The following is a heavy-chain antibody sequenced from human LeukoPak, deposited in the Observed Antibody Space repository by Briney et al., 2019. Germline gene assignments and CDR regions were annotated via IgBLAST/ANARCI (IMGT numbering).Heavy chain of an antibody. CDR1: GFTVSSNY. CDR3: AREVVVVTARAFDI. Sequence: GSLRLSCAASGFTVSSNYMSWVRQAPGKGLEWVSVIYSGGSTYYADSVKGRFTISRDNSKNTLYLQMNSLRAEDTAVYYCAREVVVVTARAFDIWGQGTMVTVSS. D-gene: IGHD2-21*02. CDR2: IYSGGST. J-gene: IGHJ3*02. V-gene: IGHV3-53*01.